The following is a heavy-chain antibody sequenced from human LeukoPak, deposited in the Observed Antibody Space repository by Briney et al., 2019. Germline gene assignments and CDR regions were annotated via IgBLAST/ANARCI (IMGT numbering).Heavy chain of an antibody. J-gene: IGHJ4*02. CDR3: ARASGYSGYDLDY. CDR1: GYTFTGYY. V-gene: IGHV1-2*02. CDR2: INPNSGGT. D-gene: IGHD5-12*01. Sequence: ASVKVSCKASGYTFTGYYMHWVRQAPGRGLEWMGWINPNSGGTNYAQKFQGRVTMTRDTSISTAYMELSRLRSDDTAVYYCARASGYSGYDLDYWGQGTLVTVSS.